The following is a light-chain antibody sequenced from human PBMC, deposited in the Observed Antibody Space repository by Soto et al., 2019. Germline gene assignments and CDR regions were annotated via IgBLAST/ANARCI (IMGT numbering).Light chain of an antibody. CDR1: QDISAW. CDR2: KAS. J-gene: IGKJ2*01. CDR3: QQYKNLFT. V-gene: IGKV1-5*03. Sequence: IQMTQSPSTLSASVGDRVTITCRASQDISAWLAWYQQKPGKAPKVLIFKASNLQSGVPSRFSGSGSGTEFTLTISSLLPDDSATYYCQQYKNLFTFGQGTKLEIK.